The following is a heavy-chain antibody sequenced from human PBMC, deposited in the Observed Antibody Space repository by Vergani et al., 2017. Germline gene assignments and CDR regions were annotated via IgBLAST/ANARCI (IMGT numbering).Heavy chain of an antibody. CDR1: GFTFSDYY. D-gene: IGHD6-19*01. J-gene: IGHJ6*02. V-gene: IGHV3-11*06. CDR2: ISSSSSYT. CDR3: ARDIRRVSREPLQWLVPSRGRNYYYGMDV. Sequence: QVQLVESGGGLVKPGGSLRLSCAAAGFTFSDYYMSWIRQAPGKGLEWVSYISSSSSYTKYADSVKGRFTISRDNAKNSLYRQMNSLRAEDTAVYYCARDIRRVSREPLQWLVPSRGRNYYYGMDVWGQGTTVTVSS.